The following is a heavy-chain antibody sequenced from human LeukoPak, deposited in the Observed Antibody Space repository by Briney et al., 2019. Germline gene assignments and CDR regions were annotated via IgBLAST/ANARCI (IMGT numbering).Heavy chain of an antibody. CDR3: ATEKVTTAYYYYYGMDV. CDR2: FDPEDGET. CDR1: GYTLTELS. J-gene: IGHJ6*02. Sequence: ASVKVSCKVSGYTLTELSMHWVRQAPGKGLEWMGGFDPEDGETICAQKFQGRVTMTEDTSTDTAYMELSSLRSEDTAVYYCATEKVTTAYYYYYGMDVWGQGTTVTVSS. D-gene: IGHD4-17*01. V-gene: IGHV1-24*01.